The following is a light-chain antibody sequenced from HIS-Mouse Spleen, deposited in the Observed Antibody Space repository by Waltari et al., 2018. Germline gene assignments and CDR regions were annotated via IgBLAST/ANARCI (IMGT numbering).Light chain of an antibody. V-gene: IGLV3-10*01. CDR3: YSTDSSGNHRV. J-gene: IGLJ2*01. CDR2: EDS. Sequence: SYELTQPPSVSVSPGQTASITCSGDALPKKHSYWYQQKSGQAPVLVIYEDSKRPSGIPERFSGSSSGTMATLTISGAQVEDEADYYCYSTDSSGNHRVFGGGTKLTVL. CDR1: ALPKKH.